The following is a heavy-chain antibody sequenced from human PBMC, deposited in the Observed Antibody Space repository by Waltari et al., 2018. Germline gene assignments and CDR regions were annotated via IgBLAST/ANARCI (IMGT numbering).Heavy chain of an antibody. CDR1: GGSFSGYY. D-gene: IGHD3-22*01. J-gene: IGHJ4*02. V-gene: IGHV4-34*01. CDR3: ARAPLNYYDSSGYYQGFDY. Sequence: QVQLQQWGAGLLKPSETLSLTCAVYGGSFSGYYWSWIRQPPGKGLEWIGEIYHSGSTNYNPSLKSRVTISVDKSKNQFSLKLSSVTAADTAVYYCARAPLNYYDSSGYYQGFDYWGQGTLVTVSS. CDR2: IYHSGST.